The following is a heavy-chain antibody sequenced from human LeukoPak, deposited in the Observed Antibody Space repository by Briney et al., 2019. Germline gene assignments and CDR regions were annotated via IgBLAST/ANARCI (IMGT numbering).Heavy chain of an antibody. J-gene: IGHJ4*02. V-gene: IGHV4-39*01. CDR1: GGSISSSSYY. CDR3: ARRRISYDSSGYNY. CDR2: IYYSGST. Sequence: SETLSLTCTVSGGSISSSSYYWGWIRQPPGKGLEWIGSIYYSGSTYYNPSLKSRATISVDTSKNQFSLKLSSVTAADTAVYYCARRRISYDSSGYNYWGQGTLVTVSS. D-gene: IGHD3-22*01.